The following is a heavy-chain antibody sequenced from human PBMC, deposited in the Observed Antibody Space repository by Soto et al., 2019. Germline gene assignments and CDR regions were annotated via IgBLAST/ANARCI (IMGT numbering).Heavy chain of an antibody. D-gene: IGHD6-13*01. V-gene: IGHV3-15*01. CDR1: GFTFSNAW. CDR3: TTYSSSWKFDY. J-gene: IGHJ4*02. CDR2: IKSKTDGGTT. Sequence: EVQLVESGGGLVKPGGSLRLSCAASGFTFSNAWMSWVRHAPGKGLEWVGRIKSKTDGGTTDYAAPVKGRFTISRDDSKNTLYLQMNSLKTEDTAVYYCTTYSSSWKFDYWGQGTLVTVSS.